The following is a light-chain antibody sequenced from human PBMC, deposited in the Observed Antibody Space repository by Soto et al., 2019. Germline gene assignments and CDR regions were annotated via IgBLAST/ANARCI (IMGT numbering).Light chain of an antibody. CDR3: QHYSSSLYT. CDR1: ESVSSSY. V-gene: IGKV3-20*01. CDR2: GAT. Sequence: IVLTQSPGTLSLSPGERATLSCRISESVSSSYITWYQQKVGQAPRLLIYGATTRATGIPDRFSGGGYGSGTDFTLTISRLEPEDFAVYYCQHYSSSLYTFGQGTK. J-gene: IGKJ2*01.